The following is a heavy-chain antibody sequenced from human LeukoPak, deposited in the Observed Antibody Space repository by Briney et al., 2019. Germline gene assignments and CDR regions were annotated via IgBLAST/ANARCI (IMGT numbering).Heavy chain of an antibody. CDR1: GFTFSNYW. CDR2: INGDGSTT. Sequence: PGGSLTLSCAASGFTFSNYWMHWVRQAPGKGLVWVSRINGDGSTTTYADSVKGRFTISRDNARNMLYLQMNSLRGEDTAVYYCARGAPTRIVGIIPPPDVWGKGTTVTVSS. D-gene: IGHD3-22*01. J-gene: IGHJ6*04. V-gene: IGHV3-74*03. CDR3: ARGAPTRIVGIIPPPDV.